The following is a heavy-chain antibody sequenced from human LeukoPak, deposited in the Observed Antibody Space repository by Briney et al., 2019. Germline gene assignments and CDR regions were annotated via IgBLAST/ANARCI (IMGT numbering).Heavy chain of an antibody. CDR3: SRSPFYCGGDCYTFDP. V-gene: IGHV3-49*04. Sequence: GGSLRLSCTASGFTFGDYAMSWVRQAPGKGLEWVGFIRSRTYAGTTEYAASVKGRFTISRDDSKSIAYLQMNSLKTEDTAVFYCSRSPFYCGGDCYTFDPWGQGTLVTVSS. J-gene: IGHJ5*02. CDR1: GFTFGDYA. D-gene: IGHD2-21*02. CDR2: IRSRTYAGTT.